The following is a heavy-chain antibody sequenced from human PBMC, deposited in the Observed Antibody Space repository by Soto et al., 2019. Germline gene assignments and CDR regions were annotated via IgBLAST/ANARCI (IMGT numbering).Heavy chain of an antibody. D-gene: IGHD3-22*01. CDR2: IYHSGST. CDR3: ARSPDSSGYYPGRYYYGMDV. CDR1: GGSISSSNW. Sequence: PSETLSLTCAVSGGSISSSNWWSWVRQPPGKGLEWIGEIYHSGSTNYNPSLKSRVTISVDKSKNQFSLKLSSVTAADTAVYYCARSPDSSGYYPGRYYYGMDVWGQGTTVTVSS. V-gene: IGHV4-4*02. J-gene: IGHJ6*02.